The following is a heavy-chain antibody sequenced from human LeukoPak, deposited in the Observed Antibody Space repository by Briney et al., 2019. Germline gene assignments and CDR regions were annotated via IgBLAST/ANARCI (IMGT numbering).Heavy chain of an antibody. Sequence: GESLRLSCAAYGFTFTNYVMNSVRQAPGKGLEWVSSITGTADKTYDADSVKGRFTISRDNSKNTLSLQMSSLRVEDTAIYYCARRGGSRGWGAFDIWGQGTIVTVSS. CDR3: ARRGGSRGWGAFDI. CDR2: ITGTADKT. CDR1: GFTFTNYV. V-gene: IGHV3-23*01. J-gene: IGHJ3*02. D-gene: IGHD6-19*01.